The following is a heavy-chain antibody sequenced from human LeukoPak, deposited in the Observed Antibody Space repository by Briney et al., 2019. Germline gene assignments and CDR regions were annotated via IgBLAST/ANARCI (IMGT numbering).Heavy chain of an antibody. V-gene: IGHV3-48*03. CDR2: ISSSGSTI. CDR1: GFTFSSYE. CDR3: ARDRIAVGGVMDYYYGMDV. D-gene: IGHD3-16*01. Sequence: GGSLRLSCAASGFTFSSYEMNWVRQAPGKGLEWVSYISSSGSTIYYADSVKGRFTISRDNAKNSLYLQMNSLRAEDTAVYYCARDRIAVGGVMDYYYGMDVWGKGTTVTVSS. J-gene: IGHJ6*04.